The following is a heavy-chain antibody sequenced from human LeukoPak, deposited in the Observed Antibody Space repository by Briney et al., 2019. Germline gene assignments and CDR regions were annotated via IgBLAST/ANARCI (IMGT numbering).Heavy chain of an antibody. CDR1: GGSFSGYY. Sequence: SETLSLTCAVSGGSFSGYYWSWIRQPPGKGLEWIGEINHSGSTNYNPSLKSRVTISVDTSKNQFSLKLSSVTAADTAVYYCARGGYTVAFDYWGQGTMVTVSS. CDR3: ARGGYTVAFDY. V-gene: IGHV4-34*01. J-gene: IGHJ4*02. D-gene: IGHD2-2*02. CDR2: INHSGST.